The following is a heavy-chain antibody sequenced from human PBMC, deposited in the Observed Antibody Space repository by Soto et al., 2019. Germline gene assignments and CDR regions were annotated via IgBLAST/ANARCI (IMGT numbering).Heavy chain of an antibody. CDR1: RGSITSYY. Sequence: PXXTLSLTCTVSRGSITSYYWSWIRQPPGKGLEWMGXIYYSXSTNYNNSLKXXVTISVDXXKNQFSLKMSSVTAADTAVYYCARGADSGWYGYWGQGTLVTVSS. CDR2: IYYSXST. J-gene: IGHJ4*02. D-gene: IGHD6-19*01. V-gene: IGHV4-59*01. CDR3: ARGADSGWYGY.